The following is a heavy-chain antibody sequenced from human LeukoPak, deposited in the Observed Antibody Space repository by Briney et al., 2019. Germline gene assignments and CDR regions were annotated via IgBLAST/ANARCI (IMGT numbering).Heavy chain of an antibody. Sequence: ASVKVSCKASGYTFTGYYMHWVRQAPGQGLEWMGWINPNSGGTNYAQKFQGRVTMTRDTPISTTYMELSRLRSDDTAVYYCARGPICSSTSCYRYYYMDVWGKGTTVTVSS. V-gene: IGHV1-2*02. CDR3: ARGPICSSTSCYRYYYMDV. J-gene: IGHJ6*03. CDR1: GYTFTGYY. CDR2: INPNSGGT. D-gene: IGHD2-2*01.